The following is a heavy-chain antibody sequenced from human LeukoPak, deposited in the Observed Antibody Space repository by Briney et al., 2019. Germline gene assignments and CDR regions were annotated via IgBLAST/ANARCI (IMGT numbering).Heavy chain of an antibody. J-gene: IGHJ5*02. CDR1: GYTFTSYY. V-gene: IGHV1-46*01. Sequence: ASVRVSCTASGYTFTSYYMHWVRQAPGQGLEWMGIINPSGGSTSYAQKFQGRVTMTRDTSTSTVYMELSSLRSEDTAVYYCARRGCGGDCYDWFDPWGQGTLVTVSS. D-gene: IGHD2-21*02. CDR3: ARRGCGGDCYDWFDP. CDR2: INPSGGST.